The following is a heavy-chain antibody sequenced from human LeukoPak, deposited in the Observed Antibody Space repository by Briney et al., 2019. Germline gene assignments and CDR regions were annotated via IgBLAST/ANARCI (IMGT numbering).Heavy chain of an antibody. D-gene: IGHD5-18*01. Sequence: GGSLRLSCAASGFTFSSYAMSWVRRAPGKGLEWVSAISGSGGSTYYADSVKGRFTISRDNSKNTLYLQMNSLRAEDTAVYYCAKDVWYSYGYWFDPWGQGTLVTVSS. CDR3: AKDVWYSYGYWFDP. CDR1: GFTFSSYA. J-gene: IGHJ5*02. CDR2: ISGSGGST. V-gene: IGHV3-23*01.